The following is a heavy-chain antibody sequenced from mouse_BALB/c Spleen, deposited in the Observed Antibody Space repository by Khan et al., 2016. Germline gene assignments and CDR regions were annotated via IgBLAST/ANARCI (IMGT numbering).Heavy chain of an antibody. CDR3: ARTDYGDKDAMDY. J-gene: IGHJ4*01. Sequence: EVELVESGPGLVKPSQSLSLTCTVTGYSITSDYAWNWIRQFPGNRLEWMGYISYSGSPSYNPSLKSRISITRDTSKNQFFLQLNSVTSEDTATYYCARTDYGDKDAMDYGGQGTSVTVSS. D-gene: IGHD1-1*01. CDR2: ISYSGSP. V-gene: IGHV3-2*02. CDR1: GYSITSDYA.